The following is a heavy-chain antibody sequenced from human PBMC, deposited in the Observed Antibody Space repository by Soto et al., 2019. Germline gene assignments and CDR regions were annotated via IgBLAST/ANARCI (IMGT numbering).Heavy chain of an antibody. CDR3: ARQTITYYYDSSDDY. J-gene: IGHJ4*02. V-gene: IGHV4-39*01. D-gene: IGHD3-22*01. Sequence: SETLSLTCTVSGGSISSSSYYWGWIRQPPGKGLEWIGSIYYSGSTYYNPSLKSRVTISVDTSKNQFSLKLSSVTAADTAVYYCARQTITYYYDSSDDYWGQGTLLTVSS. CDR1: GGSISSSSYY. CDR2: IYYSGST.